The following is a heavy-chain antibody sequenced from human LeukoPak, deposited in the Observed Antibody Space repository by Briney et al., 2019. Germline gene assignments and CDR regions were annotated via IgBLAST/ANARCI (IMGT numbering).Heavy chain of an antibody. CDR3: ARRTGYYDYYYYYYYMDV. J-gene: IGHJ6*03. V-gene: IGHV3-7*01. CDR2: IKQDGSEK. D-gene: IGHD3/OR15-3a*01. Sequence: PGGSLRLSCAASGFTFSSYWMSWVRQAPGKWLEWVANIKQDGSEKYYVDSVKGRFTISRDNAKNSLYLQMNSLRAEDTAVYYCARRTGYYDYYYYYYYMDVWGKGTTVTVSS. CDR1: GFTFSSYW.